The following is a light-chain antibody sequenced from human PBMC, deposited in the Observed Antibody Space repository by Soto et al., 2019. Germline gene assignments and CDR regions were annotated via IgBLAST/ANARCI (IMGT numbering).Light chain of an antibody. J-gene: IGKJ5*01. Sequence: DIQMTQSPSSLSASVGDRVTITCQASQDIRKCLSWYQQKPGKAPKFLIHDASNLEAGVPSRFSGSGSGTDFTFTISSLQPEDIATYYCQQCDSLPITFGQGTRLEIK. V-gene: IGKV1-33*01. CDR2: DAS. CDR1: QDIRKC. CDR3: QQCDSLPIT.